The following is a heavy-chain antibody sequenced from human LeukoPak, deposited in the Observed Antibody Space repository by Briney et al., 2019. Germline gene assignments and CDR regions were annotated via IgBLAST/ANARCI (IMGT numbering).Heavy chain of an antibody. J-gene: IGHJ3*02. CDR2: IYSGGST. CDR3: ASDYDSDAFDI. CDR1: GFAFSSYW. V-gene: IGHV3-53*01. D-gene: IGHD3-3*01. Sequence: PGGSLRLSCAASGFAFSSYWMSWVRQAPGKGLEWVSVIYSGGSTYYADSVKGRFTISRDNSKNTLYLQMNSLRAEDTAVYYCASDYDSDAFDIWGQGTMVTVSS.